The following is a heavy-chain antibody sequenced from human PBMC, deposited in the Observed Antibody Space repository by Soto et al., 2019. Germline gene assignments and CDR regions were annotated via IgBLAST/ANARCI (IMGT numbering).Heavy chain of an antibody. CDR2: IYYSGST. J-gene: IGHJ4*02. Sequence: PSETLSLTCTVSGGSISSGDYYWSWIRQPPGKGLEWIGYIYYSGSTNYNPSLKSRVTISVDTSKNQFSLKLSSVTAADTAVYYCARERAVAGLLGLFDYWGQGTRVTVSS. V-gene: IGHV4-61*08. D-gene: IGHD6-19*01. CDR3: ARERAVAGLLGLFDY. CDR1: GGSISSGDYY.